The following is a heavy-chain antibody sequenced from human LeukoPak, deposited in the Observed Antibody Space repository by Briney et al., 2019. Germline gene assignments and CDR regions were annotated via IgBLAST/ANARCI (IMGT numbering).Heavy chain of an antibody. J-gene: IGHJ4*02. CDR2: INAGNGNT. CDR1: GYTFTNYA. D-gene: IGHD6-19*01. CDR3: ARGLWSRSGWYYFDF. Sequence: GASVKVSCKASGYTFTNYAIQWVRQAPGQGLEWMGWINAGNGNTKYSQKFQGRCTITRDTSASTAYMELSGLRSEDTTVYYCARGLWSRSGWYYFDFWGQGTLVTVSS. V-gene: IGHV1-3*01.